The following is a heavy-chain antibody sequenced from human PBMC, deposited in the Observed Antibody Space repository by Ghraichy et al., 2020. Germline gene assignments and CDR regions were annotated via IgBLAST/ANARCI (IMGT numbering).Heavy chain of an antibody. CDR2: IFSSGTT. CDR3: ARDTKLGSGTYYTDY. V-gene: IGHV4-31*11. D-gene: IGHD3-10*01. Sequence: SETLSLTCAVSGGSISSGRYYWSWIRQPPGKGQEWIGYIFSSGTTYYNPSLKSRVAISIDASKIQFSLRLTSVTAADTAVYYCARDTKLGSGTYYTDYWGQGTLVTVSS. J-gene: IGHJ4*02. CDR1: GGSISSGRYY.